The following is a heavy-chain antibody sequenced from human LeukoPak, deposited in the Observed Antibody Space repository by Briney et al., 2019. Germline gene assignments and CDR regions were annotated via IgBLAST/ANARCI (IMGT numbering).Heavy chain of an antibody. Sequence: GGSLRLSCAAAGFTVSRYSMTWVRQAPGKGLEWVANRKEDGSEKYYVDSVTGRFTIARDNGKNLLYLQMNSLRAQGTCVYFCAREYGYYFHSWGQGPLLTVSS. CDR2: RKEDGSEK. CDR3: AREYGYYFHS. D-gene: IGHD3-22*01. V-gene: IGHV3-7*01. J-gene: IGHJ1*01. CDR1: GFTVSRYS.